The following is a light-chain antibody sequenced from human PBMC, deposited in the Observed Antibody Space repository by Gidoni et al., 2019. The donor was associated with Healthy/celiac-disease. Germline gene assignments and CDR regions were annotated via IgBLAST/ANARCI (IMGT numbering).Light chain of an antibody. CDR3: SSYTSSSTLEV. J-gene: IGLJ2*01. Sequence: QSALTQPASVSESPGQSITISCTGTSSDVGGYNYVSLYQQHPGKAPKLMIYDVSNRPSGVSNRFSGSKSGNTASLTISGLQAEDEADYYCSSYTSSSTLEVFGGGTKLTVL. CDR2: DVS. V-gene: IGLV2-14*03. CDR1: SSDVGGYNY.